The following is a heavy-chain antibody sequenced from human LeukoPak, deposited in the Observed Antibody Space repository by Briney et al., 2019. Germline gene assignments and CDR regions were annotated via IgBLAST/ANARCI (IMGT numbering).Heavy chain of an antibody. Sequence: GGSLRLSCAASGFTFSSYAMSWVRQAPGKGLDWVSAISGSGGSTYYADSVKGRFTISRDNSKNTLYLQMNSLRAEDTAVYYCAKGGRYYYDSSGYRDYFDYWGQGTLVTVSS. D-gene: IGHD3-22*01. CDR1: GFTFSSYA. CDR3: AKGGRYYYDSSGYRDYFDY. J-gene: IGHJ4*02. CDR2: ISGSGGST. V-gene: IGHV3-23*01.